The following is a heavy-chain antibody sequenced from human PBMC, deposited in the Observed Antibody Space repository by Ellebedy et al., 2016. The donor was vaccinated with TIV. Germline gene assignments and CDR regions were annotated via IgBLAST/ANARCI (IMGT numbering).Heavy chain of an antibody. CDR1: GFTFSSHW. D-gene: IGHD5-12*01. J-gene: IGHJ2*01. CDR3: AKVAGGGYSGYDAWYFDL. V-gene: IGHV3-7*03. CDR2: INQDGSGG. Sequence: GESLKISCAASGFTFSSHWMNWVRQAPGKGLEWVANINQDGSGGYYADSVKGRFTISRDNSKNTLYLQMNSLRVEDTAVYYCAKVAGGGYSGYDAWYFDLWGRGTLVTVSS.